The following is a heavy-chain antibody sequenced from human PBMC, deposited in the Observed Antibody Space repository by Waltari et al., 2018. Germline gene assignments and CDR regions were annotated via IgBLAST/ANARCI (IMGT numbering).Heavy chain of an antibody. CDR2: INPNSGGT. CDR3: ARCLAGLRFLQWLHFDS. J-gene: IGHJ4*02. Sequence: QAQLVQSGAEVKKPGASVKVSCKASGYIFTGHYNHWVRQAPGQGLEGMGWINPNSGGTNYAQRFQGRVTMTRDTSISTVYMELSSLRSDDTAVYYCARCLAGLRFLQWLHFDSWGQGTLVTVSS. D-gene: IGHD3-3*01. CDR1: GYIFTGHY. V-gene: IGHV1-2*02.